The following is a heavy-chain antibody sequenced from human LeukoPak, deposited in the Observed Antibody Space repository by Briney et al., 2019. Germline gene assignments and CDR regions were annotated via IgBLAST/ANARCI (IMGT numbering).Heavy chain of an antibody. V-gene: IGHV1-69*13. CDR3: ARDGPRDSSGYTYYGMDV. CDR1: GGTFISYA. Sequence: SVKVSCKASGGTFISYAISWVRQAPGQGLEWMGGIIPIFGTANYAQKFQGRVTITADESTSTAYMELSSLRSEDTAVYYCARDGPRDSSGYTYYGMDVWGQGTTVTVSS. J-gene: IGHJ6*02. D-gene: IGHD3-22*01. CDR2: IIPIFGTA.